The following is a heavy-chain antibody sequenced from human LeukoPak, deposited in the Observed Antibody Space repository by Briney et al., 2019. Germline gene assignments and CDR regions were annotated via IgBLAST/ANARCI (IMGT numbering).Heavy chain of an antibody. V-gene: IGHV4-59*01. CDR2: IYYSGST. Sequence: SETLSLTCTVSGGSISSYYWSWIRQPPGKGLEWIGYIYYSGSTNYNPSLKSRVTISVDTSKNQFSLKLSSVTAAGTAVYYCARERYSSSWPKGWFDPWGQGTLVTVSS. CDR3: ARERYSSSWPKGWFDP. J-gene: IGHJ5*02. D-gene: IGHD6-13*01. CDR1: GGSISSYY.